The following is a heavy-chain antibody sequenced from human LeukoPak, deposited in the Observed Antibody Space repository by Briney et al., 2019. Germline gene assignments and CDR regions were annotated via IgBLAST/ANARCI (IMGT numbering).Heavy chain of an antibody. V-gene: IGHV3-7*03. CDR2: IGKDGSEK. Sequence: GGSLRLSCAASGVDFPNYWMVWVRQAPEKGLEWVASIGKDGSEKSYGDSVKGRFTISRDNARNSLYLQMSSLRVEDTAVYYCTRDIVYLQLQNWGQGALVTVSS. CDR1: GVDFPNYW. D-gene: IGHD2-21*01. CDR3: TRDIVYLQLQN. J-gene: IGHJ4*02.